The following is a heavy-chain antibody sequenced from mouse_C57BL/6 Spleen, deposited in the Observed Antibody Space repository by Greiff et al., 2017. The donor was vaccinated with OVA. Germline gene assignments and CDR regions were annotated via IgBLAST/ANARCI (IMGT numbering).Heavy chain of an antibody. CDR1: GYTFTDYY. V-gene: IGHV1-26*01. Sequence: VQLQQSGPELVKPGASVKISCKASGYTFTDYYMNWVKQSHGKSLEWIGDINPNNGGTSYNQKFTGKATLTVDKSSSTAYMELRSLTSEDSAVYYCAREATVVALYCYFDVWGTGTTVTVSS. J-gene: IGHJ1*03. CDR2: INPNNGGT. CDR3: AREATVVALYCYFDV. D-gene: IGHD1-1*01.